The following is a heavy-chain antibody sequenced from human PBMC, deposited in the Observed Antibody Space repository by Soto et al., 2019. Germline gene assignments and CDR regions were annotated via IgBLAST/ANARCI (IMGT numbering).Heavy chain of an antibody. CDR1: GFSLSPYW. CDR3: ARDLGGPDY. J-gene: IGHJ4*02. CDR2: LSSDGFGA. V-gene: IGHV3-74*03. D-gene: IGHD3-16*01. Sequence: DLEESGGGLVQPGGSLRLSCVASGFSLSPYWMHWVRQVPGRGLEWVARLSSDGFGAAYADSVKGRFFISRDIARNTLSLQMNSLRADDTAVYYCARDLGGPDYWGRGTSVTVSS.